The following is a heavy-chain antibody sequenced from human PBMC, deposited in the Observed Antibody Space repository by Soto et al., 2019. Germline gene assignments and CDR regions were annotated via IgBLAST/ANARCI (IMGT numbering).Heavy chain of an antibody. CDR2: ISYDGSNK. V-gene: IGHV3-30*18. CDR3: AKEWTQWLALDY. CDR1: GFTFSSYG. Sequence: QVQLVESGGGVVQPGRSLRLSCAASGFTFSSYGMHWVRQAPGKGLEWVAVISYDGSNKYYADSVKSRFTISRHNSKNPLYLQMNSMRAEDTAVYYCAKEWTQWLALDYWGQGTLVTVSS. J-gene: IGHJ4*02. D-gene: IGHD6-19*01.